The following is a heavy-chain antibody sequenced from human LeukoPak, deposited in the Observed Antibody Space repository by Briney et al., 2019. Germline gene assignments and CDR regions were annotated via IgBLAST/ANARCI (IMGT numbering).Heavy chain of an antibody. CDR3: ARSSDTPGYSSGWYTVDH. J-gene: IGHJ4*02. D-gene: IGHD6-19*01. V-gene: IGHV3-74*01. Sequence: HPGGSLRLSCAASGFTFSNYWMHWVRQAPGKGLVWVSRIYSDGSSTSYADSVKGRFTISRDNAKNTLYLQMNSLRAEDTAVFYCARSSDTPGYSSGWYTVDHWGQGTLVTVSS. CDR1: GFTFSNYW. CDR2: IYSDGSST.